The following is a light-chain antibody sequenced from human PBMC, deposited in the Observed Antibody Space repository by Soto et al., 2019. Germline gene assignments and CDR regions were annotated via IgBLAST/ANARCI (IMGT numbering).Light chain of an antibody. Sequence: DVVMTQSPFSLPVTLGQPASISCTSSQSLVYSDGNTYLNWIQQRPGRSPRRLLYKVSNRDSGVPDRFSGSGSGTDFTLKISRVEAEDVGVYYCMQGTHWPYTSGQGTELEIK. CDR2: KVS. J-gene: IGKJ2*01. CDR1: QSLVYSDGNTY. CDR3: MQGTHWPYT. V-gene: IGKV2-30*01.